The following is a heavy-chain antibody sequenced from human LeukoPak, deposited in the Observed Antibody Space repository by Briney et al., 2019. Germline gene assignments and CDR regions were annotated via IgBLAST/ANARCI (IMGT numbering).Heavy chain of an antibody. V-gene: IGHV1-18*01. Sequence: ASVKLSCKAPGSSVSTHGISWVRQAPGQGLEWMGWISAYNGNTNYAQNLQGRGTMTTATSTSTAYMELRSLRSDDTAVYYCASDSGYLDYWGQGTLGSVSS. J-gene: IGHJ4*02. D-gene: IGHD1-26*01. CDR1: GSSVSTHG. CDR3: ASDSGYLDY. CDR2: ISAYNGNT.